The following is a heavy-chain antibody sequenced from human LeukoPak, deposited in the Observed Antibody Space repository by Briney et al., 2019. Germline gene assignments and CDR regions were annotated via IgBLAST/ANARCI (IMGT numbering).Heavy chain of an antibody. Sequence: ASVKVSCKASGGTFSSYAISWVRQAPGKGLEWMGRIIPILGIANYAQKFQGRVTITADKSTSTAYMELSSLRSEDTAVYYCARESDRSGINYYGSGSPDYWGQGTLVTVSS. V-gene: IGHV1-69*04. D-gene: IGHD3-10*01. CDR2: IIPILGIA. CDR3: ARESDRSGINYYGSGSPDY. CDR1: GGTFSSYA. J-gene: IGHJ4*02.